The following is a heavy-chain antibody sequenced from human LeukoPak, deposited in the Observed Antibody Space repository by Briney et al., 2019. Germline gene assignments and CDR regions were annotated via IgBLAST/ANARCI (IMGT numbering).Heavy chain of an antibody. J-gene: IGHJ4*02. D-gene: IGHD6-13*01. CDR3: ASSHLYSSSWYLSGRFDF. V-gene: IGHV4-61*02. CDR2: IYISGSGST. CDR1: GGSISSSSYY. Sequence: SETLSLTCTVSGGSISSSSYYWSWIRQPAGKGLEWIGRIYISGSGSTNYNPSLKSRVTISVDTSKNQFSLKLTSVTAADTAVYYCASSHLYSSSWYLSGRFDFWGQGTLVTVSS.